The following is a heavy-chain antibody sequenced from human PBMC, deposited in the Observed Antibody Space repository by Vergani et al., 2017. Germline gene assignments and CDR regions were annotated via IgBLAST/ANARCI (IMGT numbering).Heavy chain of an antibody. CDR2: INPSGGHT. CDR1: VYTFSNYY. V-gene: IGHV1-46*01. CDR3: ARGDSSSFSLGGLYAFDI. D-gene: IGHD6-13*01. Sequence: QVQVVQSGAEVKKSGASVKVSCKTSVYTFSNYYMHWVRQAPGQGLEWMGIINPSGGHTNYAQKFQGRVTMTRDTSTSTVYMELSSLRSEDTAVYYCARGDSSSFSLGGLYAFDIWGQGTMVTVYS. J-gene: IGHJ3*02.